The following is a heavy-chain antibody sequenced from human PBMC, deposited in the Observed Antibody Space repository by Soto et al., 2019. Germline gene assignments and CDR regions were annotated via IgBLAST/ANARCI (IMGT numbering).Heavy chain of an antibody. Sequence: QVQLQESGPGLVRPSETLSLTCTVSGGSISNSYWSWIRQSPGKGLEWIGYIYSSGSTNYHPSPKSRVIISVDTSKHQFSLDLSSLIAAATAVYYCARHSPPFFYGSGPWDVWGRVTTCTVSS. D-gene: IGHD3-10*01. V-gene: IGHV4-59*08. CDR2: IYSSGST. CDR3: ARHSPPFFYGSGPWDV. J-gene: IGHJ6*02. CDR1: GGSISNSY.